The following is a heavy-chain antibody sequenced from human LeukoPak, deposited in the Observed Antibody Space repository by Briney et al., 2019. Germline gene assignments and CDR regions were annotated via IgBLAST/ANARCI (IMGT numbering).Heavy chain of an antibody. CDR3: ARAGATVVTLSENGAFGI. D-gene: IGHD4-23*01. CDR1: GGTFRNDA. Sequence: GASVKVSCKASGGTFRNDAFNWVRQAPGQGLEWMGGIIPMFGTAQYAQKFQDRLTISADESTTTAHMQLSSLRSDDTAVYYCARAGATVVTLSENGAFGIWGQGTVVTVSP. V-gene: IGHV1-69*13. J-gene: IGHJ3*02. CDR2: IIPMFGTA.